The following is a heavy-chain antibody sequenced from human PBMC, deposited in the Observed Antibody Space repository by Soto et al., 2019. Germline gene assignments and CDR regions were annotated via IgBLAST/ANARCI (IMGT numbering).Heavy chain of an antibody. Sequence: EVQLAESGGGLIQPGGSLRLSCAASGFTFSIYWMNWVRQVPGKGLVWVSRLSPDGSITKYADSVKGRFTISRDNAKNTLYLQRNSLGAEDTAVYYCVRDLGHCGEGSCSSWGQGTLVTVSS. J-gene: IGHJ4*02. V-gene: IGHV3-74*01. CDR3: VRDLGHCGEGSCSS. CDR2: LSPDGSIT. D-gene: IGHD2-21*01. CDR1: GFTFSIYW.